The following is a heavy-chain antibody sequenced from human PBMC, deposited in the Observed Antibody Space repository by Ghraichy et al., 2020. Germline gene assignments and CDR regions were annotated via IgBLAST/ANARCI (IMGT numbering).Heavy chain of an antibody. V-gene: IGHV1-2*02. Sequence: ASVKVSCKASGYTFTGYYMHWVRQAPGQGLEWMGWINPNSGGTNYAQKFQGRVTMTRDTSISTAYMELSRLRSDDTAVYYCARDQAVVVVAATLGDAFDIWGQGTMVNVSS. CDR2: INPNSGGT. CDR3: ARDQAVVVVAATLGDAFDI. D-gene: IGHD2-15*01. J-gene: IGHJ3*02. CDR1: GYTFTGYY.